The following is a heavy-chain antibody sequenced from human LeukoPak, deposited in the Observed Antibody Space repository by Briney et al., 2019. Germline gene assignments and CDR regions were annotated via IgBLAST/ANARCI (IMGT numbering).Heavy chain of an antibody. V-gene: IGHV4-34*01. CDR2: TNHSGST. Sequence: SETLSLTCAVYGGSFSGYYWSWIRQPPGKGLEWIGETNHSGSTNYNPSLKSRVTISVDTSKNQFSLKLSSVTAADTAVYYCARGGIVVVPAAAPRWFDPWGQGTLVTVSS. J-gene: IGHJ5*02. D-gene: IGHD2-2*01. CDR1: GGSFSGYY. CDR3: ARGGIVVVPAAAPRWFDP.